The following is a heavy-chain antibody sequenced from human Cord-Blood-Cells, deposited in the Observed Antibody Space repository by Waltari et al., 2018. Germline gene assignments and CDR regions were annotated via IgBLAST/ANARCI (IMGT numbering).Heavy chain of an antibody. Sequence: QLQLQESGPGLVKPSETLSLTCTVSGGSISSSSYYWGWIRQPPGKGLEWIGSIYYSGSTYYHPSLKSRVTISVDTSKNQFSLKLSSVTAADTAVYYCARPRGSGSYYDAFDIWGQGTMVTVSS. CDR1: GGSISSSSYY. CDR2: IYYSGST. V-gene: IGHV4-39*01. CDR3: ARPRGSGSYYDAFDI. J-gene: IGHJ3*02. D-gene: IGHD3-10*01.